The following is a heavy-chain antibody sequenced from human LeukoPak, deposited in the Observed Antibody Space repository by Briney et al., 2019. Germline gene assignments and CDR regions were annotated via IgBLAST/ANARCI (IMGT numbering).Heavy chain of an antibody. CDR2: INHSGST. Sequence: SETLSLTCAVYGGSFSGYYWSWIRQHPGKGLEWIGEINHSGSTNYNPSLKSRVTISVDTSKNQFSLKLSSVTAADTAVYYCARRSGSYYHYWGQGTLVTVSS. CDR3: ARRSGSYYHY. J-gene: IGHJ4*02. V-gene: IGHV4-34*01. D-gene: IGHD1-26*01. CDR1: GGSFSGYY.